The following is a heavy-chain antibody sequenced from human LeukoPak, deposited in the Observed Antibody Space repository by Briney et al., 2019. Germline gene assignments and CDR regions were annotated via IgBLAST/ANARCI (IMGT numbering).Heavy chain of an antibody. CDR2: ISAYNGST. CDR3: ARGKGGDIVVVPAAIPNWFDP. Sequence: GASVKVSCKASGYTFTSYGISWVRQAPGQGLEWMGWISAYNGSTNYAQKLQGRVTMTTDTSTSTAYLELRSLRSDDTAVHYCARGKGGDIVVVPAAIPNWFDPWGQGTLVTVSP. J-gene: IGHJ5*02. V-gene: IGHV1-18*01. D-gene: IGHD2-2*01. CDR1: GYTFTSYG.